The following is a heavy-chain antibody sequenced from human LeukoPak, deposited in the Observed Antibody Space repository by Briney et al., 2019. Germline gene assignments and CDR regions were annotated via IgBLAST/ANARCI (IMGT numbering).Heavy chain of an antibody. Sequence: PSETLSLTCTVSGGSISSVDYYWRWIRQPPGKGLEWIAYMYYSGSTYYNPSLKIRVTLSADTSKHALSLKLSSVTAADTGVYYCARPYYYDSRIDPRGQGILVTVSS. V-gene: IGHV4-30-4*02. D-gene: IGHD3-22*01. CDR2: MYYSGST. CDR1: GGSISSVDYY. CDR3: ARPYYYDSRIDP. J-gene: IGHJ5*02.